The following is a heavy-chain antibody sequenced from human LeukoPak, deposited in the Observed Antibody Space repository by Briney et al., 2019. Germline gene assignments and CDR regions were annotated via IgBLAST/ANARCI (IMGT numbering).Heavy chain of an antibody. CDR2: ISSSSSYI. CDR1: GFTFSSYS. J-gene: IGHJ3*02. D-gene: IGHD2-2*02. V-gene: IGHV3-21*01. Sequence: GGSLRLSCAASGFTFSSYSMNWVRQAPGKGLEWVSSISSSSSYIYYADSVKGRFTISRDNAKNSLYLQMNSLRAEDTAVYYCARVYCSSTSCYTGAFGIWGQGTMVTVSS. CDR3: ARVYCSSTSCYTGAFGI.